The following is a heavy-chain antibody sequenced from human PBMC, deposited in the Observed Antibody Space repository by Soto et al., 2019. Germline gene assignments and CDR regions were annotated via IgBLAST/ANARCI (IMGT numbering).Heavy chain of an antibody. Sequence: SQTLSLTCAVYGGSFSGYYWSWIRQPPGKGLEWIGEINHSGSTNYKPSLKSRVTISVDTSKNQFSLKLSSVTAADTAVYYCAREQTGSDAFDIWGQGTMVTVSS. CDR1: GGSFSGYY. J-gene: IGHJ3*02. V-gene: IGHV4-34*01. CDR3: AREQTGSDAFDI. CDR2: INHSGST. D-gene: IGHD3-9*01.